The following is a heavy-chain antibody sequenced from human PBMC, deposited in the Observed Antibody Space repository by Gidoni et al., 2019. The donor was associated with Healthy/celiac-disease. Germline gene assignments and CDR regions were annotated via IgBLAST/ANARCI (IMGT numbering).Heavy chain of an antibody. CDR1: GGSLSSYY. J-gene: IGHJ4*02. D-gene: IGHD4-17*01. Sequence: QAQLQESGPGLLQPSATLSLTRTGSGGSLSSYYWSWILQPPGKGVEWIGYIYYSGSTNYSTSHKSRVTISVDTSKNQVSLKLSSETAADTAVYYGARGSRGNPTTVTTYDYWGQGTMVTVSS. CDR3: ARGSRGNPTTVTTYDY. CDR2: IYYSGST. V-gene: IGHV4-59*01.